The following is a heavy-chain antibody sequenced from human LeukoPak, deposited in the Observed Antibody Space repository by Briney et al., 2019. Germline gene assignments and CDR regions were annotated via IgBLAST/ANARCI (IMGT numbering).Heavy chain of an antibody. CDR3: ARTAAVGTTGPYYYMDV. D-gene: IGHD6-13*01. Sequence: GGSLRLSCAASGFTFSSYWMHWVRQDPGKGLVWVSRINTDGSSTTYADSVKGRFTISRDNAKNTLYLQMNSLRAEDTAVYYCARTAAVGTTGPYYYMDVWGKGTTVTVSS. CDR2: INTDGSST. V-gene: IGHV3-74*01. CDR1: GFTFSSYW. J-gene: IGHJ6*03.